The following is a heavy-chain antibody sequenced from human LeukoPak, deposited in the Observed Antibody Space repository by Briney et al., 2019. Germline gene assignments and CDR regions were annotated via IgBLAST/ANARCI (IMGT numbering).Heavy chain of an antibody. J-gene: IGHJ5*02. CDR3: ARGQYYDFWSGYDNWFDP. CDR2: IYPGDSDT. D-gene: IGHD3-3*01. CDR1: GYSFTSYW. V-gene: IGHV5-51*01. Sequence: GESLKISCKGSGYSFTSYWIGWVRQMPGKGLEWMGIIYPGDSDTRYSPSFQGQVTISADKSISTAYLQWSSLKASDTAMYHCARGQYYDFWSGYDNWFDPWGQGTLVTVSS.